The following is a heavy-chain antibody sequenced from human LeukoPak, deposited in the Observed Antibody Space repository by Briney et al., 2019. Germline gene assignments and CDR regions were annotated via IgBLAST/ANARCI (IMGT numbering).Heavy chain of an antibody. CDR2: IYYSGST. CDR1: GASISSYY. D-gene: IGHD4-17*01. CDR3: ASLSTVTQGYFDS. Sequence: SETLSLTCTVSGASISSYYWSWIRQPPGKGLEWIGYIYYSGSTNYNPSLKSRVTISVDTSKNQFSLKLTSVTAADTAVYYCASLSTVTQGYFDSWGQGTLVTVSS. V-gene: IGHV4-59*08. J-gene: IGHJ4*02.